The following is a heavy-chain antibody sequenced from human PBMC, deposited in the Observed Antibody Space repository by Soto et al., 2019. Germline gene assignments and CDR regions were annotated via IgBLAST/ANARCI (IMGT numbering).Heavy chain of an antibody. Sequence: PSGTLSLTCAVYGGSFSGYYWSWIRQPPGKGLEWIGEINHSGSTNYNPSLKSRVTISVDTSKNQFSLKLSSVTAADTAVYYCARVQTTVTTFDYWGQGTLVTVSS. D-gene: IGHD4-17*01. CDR1: GGSFSGYY. CDR3: ARVQTTVTTFDY. V-gene: IGHV4-34*01. CDR2: INHSGST. J-gene: IGHJ4*02.